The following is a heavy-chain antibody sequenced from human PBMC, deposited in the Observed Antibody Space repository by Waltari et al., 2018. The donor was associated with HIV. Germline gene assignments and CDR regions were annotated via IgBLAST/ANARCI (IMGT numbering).Heavy chain of an antibody. D-gene: IGHD6-13*01. V-gene: IGHV3-23*01. CDR3: VKEHQYSHSWYSYYGMDV. J-gene: IGHJ6*02. CDR2: IRGSGGST. CDR1: GFTFSNYG. Sequence: EVQVLESGGALVQPGGSLRLSCAASGFTFSNYGMSWVRQAPGKGLGWVSTIRGSGGSTYYADSVKGRSTVSRDNSKNTLYLQMNSLRAEDTAVYFCVKEHQYSHSWYSYYGMDVWGQGTTVTVSS.